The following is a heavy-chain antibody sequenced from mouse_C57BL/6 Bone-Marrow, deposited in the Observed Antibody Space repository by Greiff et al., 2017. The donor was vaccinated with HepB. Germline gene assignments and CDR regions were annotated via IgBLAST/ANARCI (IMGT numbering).Heavy chain of an antibody. Sequence: DVQLVESGGDLVKPGGSLKLSCAASGFTFSSYGMSWVRQTPDKRLEWVATISSGGSYTYYPDSVKGRFTISRDNAKNTLYLQMSSLKSEDTAMYYCARHGSSYRFAYWGQGTLVTVSA. D-gene: IGHD1-1*01. CDR2: ISSGGSYT. V-gene: IGHV5-6*01. CDR1: GFTFSSYG. J-gene: IGHJ3*01. CDR3: ARHGSSYRFAY.